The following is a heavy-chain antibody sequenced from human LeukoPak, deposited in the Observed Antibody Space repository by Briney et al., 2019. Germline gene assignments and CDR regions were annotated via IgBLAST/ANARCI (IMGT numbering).Heavy chain of an antibody. V-gene: IGHV1-18*01. Sequence: ASVKVSCKTSGYTFTSYGISWVRQAPGQGLEWMGWISAYNGNTHSAQKLQGRVTMTTDTSTSTAYMELRSLRSDDTAVYYCARRFPPRRQYDSSGYYSYYFDYWGQGTLVTVSS. CDR1: GYTFTSYG. CDR3: ARRFPPRRQYDSSGYYSYYFDY. D-gene: IGHD3-22*01. CDR2: ISAYNGNT. J-gene: IGHJ4*02.